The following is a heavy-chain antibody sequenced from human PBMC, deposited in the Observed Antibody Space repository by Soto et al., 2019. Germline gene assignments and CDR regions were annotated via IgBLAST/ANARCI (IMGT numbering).Heavy chain of an antibody. CDR2: ISAYNGNT. Sequence: VKVSCKASGYTFTSYGISWVRQAPGQGLEWMGWISAYNGNTNYAQKLQGRVTMTTDTSTSTAYMELRSLRSDDTAVYYCARDLAAYSSGPQGAFDIWGQGTMVTVSS. D-gene: IGHD6-19*01. J-gene: IGHJ3*02. CDR1: GYTFTSYG. CDR3: ARDLAAYSSGPQGAFDI. V-gene: IGHV1-18*01.